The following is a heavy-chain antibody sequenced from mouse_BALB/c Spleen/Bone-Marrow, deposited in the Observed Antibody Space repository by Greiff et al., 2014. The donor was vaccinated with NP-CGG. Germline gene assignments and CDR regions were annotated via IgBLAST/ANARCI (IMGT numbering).Heavy chain of an antibody. CDR3: ASSGNYEGGAMDY. Sequence: EVMLVESGAELVKPGASVKLSCTASGFNIEDTYMHWVKQRPEQGLEWIGRIDPANGNTKYVPTFQGKATITADTSSNTAYLQLSSLTSEDTAVYYCASSGNYEGGAMDYWGQGISVTVSS. V-gene: IGHV14-3*02. D-gene: IGHD2-1*01. CDR2: IDPANGNT. CDR1: GFNIEDTY. J-gene: IGHJ4*01.